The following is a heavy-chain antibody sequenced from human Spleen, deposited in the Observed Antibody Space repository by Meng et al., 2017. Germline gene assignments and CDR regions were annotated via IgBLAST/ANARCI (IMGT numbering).Heavy chain of an antibody. CDR3: ARDSVAAAGCDY. J-gene: IGHJ4*02. CDR1: GYTFTDYY. Sequence: ASVKVSCKASGYTFTDYYIHWVRQAPGQGLEWMGWINPITGGTNYAQKFQGRVTMTRDTSIRTVYMELTRLRSDDTAVYYCARDSVAAAGCDYWGQGTLVTVSS. V-gene: IGHV1-2*02. D-gene: IGHD6-13*01. CDR2: INPITGGT.